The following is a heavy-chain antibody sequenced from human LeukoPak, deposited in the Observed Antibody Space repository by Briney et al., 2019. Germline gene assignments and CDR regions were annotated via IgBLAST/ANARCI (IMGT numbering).Heavy chain of an antibody. CDR2: INSDGSNT. V-gene: IGHV3-74*01. Sequence: GGSLRLSCAASGFTFSSYWMHWVRQAPGKGLVWVSRINSDGSNTNYADSVKGRFTISRDNAKNTLYLQMNRLRADDTAVYYCAAAVAGTWGQGTLVTVSS. CDR1: GFTFSSYW. J-gene: IGHJ5*02. D-gene: IGHD6-19*01. CDR3: AAAVAGT.